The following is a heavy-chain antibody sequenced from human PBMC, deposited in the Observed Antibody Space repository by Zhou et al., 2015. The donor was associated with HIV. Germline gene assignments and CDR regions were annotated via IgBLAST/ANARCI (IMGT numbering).Heavy chain of an antibody. CDR1: GGTFSSYT. CDR2: IIPILGIA. CDR3: ARDSGYSGYDTLGDAFDI. V-gene: IGHV1-69*08. Sequence: QVQLVQSGAEVKKPGSSVKVSCKASGGTFSSYTISWVRQAPGQGLEWMGRIIPILGIANYAQKFQGRVTITADKSTSTAYMELSSLRSEDTAVYYCARDSGYSGYDTLGDAFDIWGQGTMVTVSS. J-gene: IGHJ3*02. D-gene: IGHD5-12*01.